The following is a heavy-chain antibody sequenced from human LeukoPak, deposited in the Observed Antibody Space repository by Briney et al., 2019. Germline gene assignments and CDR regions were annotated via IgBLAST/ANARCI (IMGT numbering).Heavy chain of an antibody. CDR1: GGSFSGYY. CDR3: ARGRWEIADY. D-gene: IGHD1-26*01. Sequence: SETLSLTCAVYGGSFSGYYWSWIRQPPGKGLEWIGEINHSGSTNYNPSLKSRITISVDMSKNQFSLKLSSVTAADTAVYYCARGRWEIADYWGQGTLVTVSS. V-gene: IGHV4-34*01. J-gene: IGHJ4*02. CDR2: INHSGST.